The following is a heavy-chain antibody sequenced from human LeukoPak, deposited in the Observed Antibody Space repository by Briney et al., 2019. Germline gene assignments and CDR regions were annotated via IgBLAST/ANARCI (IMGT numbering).Heavy chain of an antibody. CDR2: IKQDGSEK. CDR3: ARLLVYNSGGEAFDH. CDR1: GFTFSSYW. D-gene: IGHD1-20*01. V-gene: IGHV3-7*01. Sequence: GGSLRLSCVASGFTFSSYWMTWVRQAPGKGLEWVANIKQDGSEKSKNSLYLQMNSLRAEDTAVYYCARLLVYNSGGEAFDHWGQGTLVTVSS. J-gene: IGHJ4*02.